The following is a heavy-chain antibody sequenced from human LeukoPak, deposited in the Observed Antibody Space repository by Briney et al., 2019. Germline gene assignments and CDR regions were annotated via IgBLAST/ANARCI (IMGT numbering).Heavy chain of an antibody. CDR2: IYYSGST. Sequence: SETLSLTCTVSGGSISSSSYYWGWIRQPPGTGLEWIGSIYYSGSTYYNPSLKSRVTISVDTSKNQFSPKLSSVTAADTAVYYCARGQGYDFWSGYLYYFDYWGQGTLVTVSS. D-gene: IGHD3-3*01. V-gene: IGHV4-39*01. CDR3: ARGQGYDFWSGYLYYFDY. J-gene: IGHJ4*02. CDR1: GGSISSSSYY.